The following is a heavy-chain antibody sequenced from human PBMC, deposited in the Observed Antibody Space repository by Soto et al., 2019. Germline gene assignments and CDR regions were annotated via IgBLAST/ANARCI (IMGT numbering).Heavy chain of an antibody. D-gene: IGHD4-17*01. CDR2: IYYSGST. CDR1: GGSISNYY. CDR3: ARVNYGNYYYYYGMDD. Sequence: PSETLSLTCTASGGSISNYYWSWIRQPPGKGLEWIGYIYYSGSTNYNPSLKSRVTISVDTSKNQFSLKLNSVTAADTAVYYCARVNYGNYYYYYGMDDWGQGTTVTVSS. J-gene: IGHJ6*02. V-gene: IGHV4-59*01.